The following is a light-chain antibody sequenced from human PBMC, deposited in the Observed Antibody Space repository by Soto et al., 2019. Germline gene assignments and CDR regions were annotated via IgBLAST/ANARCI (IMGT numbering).Light chain of an antibody. V-gene: IGLV2-8*01. Sequence: QLVLTQPPSASGSPGQSVTISCTGTSSDVGGYNYVSWYRQHPGKAPQLIIYNVNTRPSGVPDRFSGSKSGNTASLTVSGLQAEDEADYFCNSYGVTNNYVVFGGGTKLTVL. CDR2: NVN. CDR1: SSDVGGYNY. J-gene: IGLJ2*01. CDR3: NSYGVTNNYVV.